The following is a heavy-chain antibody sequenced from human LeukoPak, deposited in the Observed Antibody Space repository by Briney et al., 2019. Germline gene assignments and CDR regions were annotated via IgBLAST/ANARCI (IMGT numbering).Heavy chain of an antibody. Sequence: GGSLRLSCAASGFTFDDYAMHWVRQAPGKGLEWVSGISWNSGSIGYADSVKGRFTISRDNAKNSLYLQMNSLRAEDTALYYCAKGIAAAGKRPWFDPWGQGTLVTVSS. CDR1: GFTFDDYA. V-gene: IGHV3-9*01. J-gene: IGHJ5*02. CDR3: AKGIAAAGKRPWFDP. D-gene: IGHD6-13*01. CDR2: ISWNSGSI.